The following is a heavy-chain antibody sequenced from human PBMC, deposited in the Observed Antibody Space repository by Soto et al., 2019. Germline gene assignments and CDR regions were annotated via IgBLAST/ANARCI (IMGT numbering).Heavy chain of an antibody. CDR1: GGSISSSNW. CDR2: IYHSGST. D-gene: IGHD3-3*01. Sequence: QVQLQESGPGLVKPSGTLSLTCAVSGGSISSSNWWSWVRQPPGKGLEWIGEIYHSGSTNYNPSLKSRVTISVDKSKNQFSLKLSSVTAADTAVYYCARVPYYDFWRGSRRIGGQYYFDYWGQGTLVTVSS. J-gene: IGHJ4*02. CDR3: ARVPYYDFWRGSRRIGGQYYFDY. V-gene: IGHV4-4*02.